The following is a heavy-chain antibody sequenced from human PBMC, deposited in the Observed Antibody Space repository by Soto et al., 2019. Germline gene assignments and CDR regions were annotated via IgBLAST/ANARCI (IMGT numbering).Heavy chain of an antibody. J-gene: IGHJ6*02. D-gene: IGHD3-10*01. Sequence: SETLSLTCTVSGGSISSGSYYWGWIRQPPGKGLEWIGSIYYSGSTYYNPALKSRVTISVDTSKNQFSLKLSSVTAADTAVYYCARHVVLPYYYGMDVWGQGTTVTVSS. CDR3: ARHVVLPYYYGMDV. V-gene: IGHV4-39*01. CDR1: GGSISSGSYY. CDR2: IYYSGST.